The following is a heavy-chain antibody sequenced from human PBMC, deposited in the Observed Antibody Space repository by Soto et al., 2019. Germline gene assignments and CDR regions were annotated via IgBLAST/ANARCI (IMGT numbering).Heavy chain of an antibody. D-gene: IGHD3-22*01. Sequence: PGESLKISCKGSGYTFSNYWIGWVRQMPGKGLEWMGIIYPGDSDTRYSPSFQGQVTISADKSISTAYLQWSSLKASDTAMYYCARRKGGSGSSGYYLSPDSFDIWGQGTMVTV. CDR3: ARRKGGSGSSGYYLSPDSFDI. J-gene: IGHJ3*02. V-gene: IGHV5-51*01. CDR2: IYPGDSDT. CDR1: GYTFSNYW.